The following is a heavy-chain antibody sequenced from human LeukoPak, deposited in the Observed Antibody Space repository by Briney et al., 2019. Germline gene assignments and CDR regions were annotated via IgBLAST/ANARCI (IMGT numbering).Heavy chain of an antibody. D-gene: IGHD2/OR15-2a*01. CDR2: ISGSDGTT. V-gene: IGHV3-23*01. CDR3: AKDSAKKYDDY. Sequence: PGGSLRLSCAASGFTFSNYATSWVRQAPGKGLEWVSGISGSDGTTYHADSVKGRFTISRDNSKNTLYLQMNGLRAEDTAVYYCAKDSAKKYDDYWGQGTLVTVSS. J-gene: IGHJ4*02. CDR1: GFTFSNYA.